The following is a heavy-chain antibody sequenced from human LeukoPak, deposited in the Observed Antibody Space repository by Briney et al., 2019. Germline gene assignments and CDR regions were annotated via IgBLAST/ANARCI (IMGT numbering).Heavy chain of an antibody. CDR1: GYTFTGYY. V-gene: IGHV1-2*02. J-gene: IGHJ6*02. D-gene: IGHD3-9*01. CDR2: INPDSGGT. Sequence: GASVKVSCKASGYTFTGYYMHWVRQAPGQGLEWMGWINPDSGGTNYAQKFQGRVTMTRDTSISTAYMELSRLRSDDTAVYYCARVEGDILTGYYHRSYYGMDVWGQGTTVTVSS. CDR3: ARVEGDILTGYYHRSYYGMDV.